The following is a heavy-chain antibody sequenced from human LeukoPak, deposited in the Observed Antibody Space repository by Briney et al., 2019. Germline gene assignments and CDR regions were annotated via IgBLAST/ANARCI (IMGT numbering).Heavy chain of an antibody. CDR2: IYYSGST. Sequence: PSETLSLTCAVYVGSFSGYYWGWVRQPPGQGLEWIGSIYYSGSTYYNPSLKSRVTISVDTSKNQFSLKLSSVTAADTAVYYCARSGSSTSFFDYWGQGTLVTVSS. CDR3: ARSGSSTSFFDY. V-gene: IGHV4-34*01. J-gene: IGHJ4*02. CDR1: VGSFSGYY. D-gene: IGHD2-2*01.